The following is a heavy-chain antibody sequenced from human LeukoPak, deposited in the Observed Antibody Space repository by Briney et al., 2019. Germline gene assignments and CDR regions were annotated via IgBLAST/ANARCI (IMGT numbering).Heavy chain of an antibody. V-gene: IGHV3-21*01. CDR3: ARDWYCSGGSCYSFDY. Sequence: GGSLRLSCAASGFTFSSYSMNWVRRAPGKGLEWASSISSSSSYIYYADSVKGRFTISRDNAKNSLYLQMNSLRAEDTAVYYCARDWYCSGGSCYSFDYWGQGTLVTVSS. J-gene: IGHJ4*02. CDR1: GFTFSSYS. D-gene: IGHD2-15*01. CDR2: ISSSSSYI.